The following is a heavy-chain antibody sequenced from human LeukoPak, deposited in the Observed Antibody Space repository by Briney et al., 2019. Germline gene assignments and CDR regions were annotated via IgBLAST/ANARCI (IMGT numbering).Heavy chain of an antibody. CDR3: ARHSGSGYYFYFYTMDV. J-gene: IGHJ6*01. CDR1: GASISSSTYY. D-gene: IGHD2-15*01. CDR2: IYETGST. Sequence: SEALSLTCTVSGASISSSTYYWGWIRQPPGKGLEWIGCIYETGSTYYKSSLKSRVTISVDTSKNQFSLKLSSVTAADTAVYYCARHSGSGYYFYFYTMDVWGQGATVTVSS. V-gene: IGHV4-39*01.